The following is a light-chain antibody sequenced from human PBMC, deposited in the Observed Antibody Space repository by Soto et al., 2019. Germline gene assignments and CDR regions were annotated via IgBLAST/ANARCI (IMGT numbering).Light chain of an antibody. Sequence: QSALTQPASVSGSPGQSITISCTGTSSDVGGYNYVSWYQQHPGKAPKLMIYDVSNRPSGVSNRFSGSKSGNTASLTISGLQAENEAEYYSSSYTRSSTLMVFGGGTKLTVL. CDR1: SSDVGGYNY. CDR2: DVS. J-gene: IGLJ2*01. V-gene: IGLV2-14*01. CDR3: SSYTRSSTLMV.